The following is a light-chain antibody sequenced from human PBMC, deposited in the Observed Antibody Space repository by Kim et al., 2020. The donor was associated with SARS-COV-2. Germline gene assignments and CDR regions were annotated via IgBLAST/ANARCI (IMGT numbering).Light chain of an antibody. Sequence: SPGERATHSCRASQSISSSSLAWYQQKPGQAPRLLIYGASSRATGSPDRFRGSGSGTDFTLTISRLEPEDFAVYYCQQYGSSPLTFGGGTKVDIK. CDR2: GAS. CDR3: QQYGSSPLT. CDR1: QSISSSS. V-gene: IGKV3-20*01. J-gene: IGKJ4*01.